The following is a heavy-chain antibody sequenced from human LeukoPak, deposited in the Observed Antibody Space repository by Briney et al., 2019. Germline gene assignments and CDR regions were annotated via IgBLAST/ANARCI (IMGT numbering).Heavy chain of an antibody. J-gene: IGHJ5*02. CDR3: ARTSAADGTYWFDP. Sequence: SETLSLTCAVYGGSFSGYYWSWIRQPPGKGLEWIGEINHSGSTNYNPSLKSRVTISVDTSKNQFSLKLSSVTAADTAVYYCARTSAADGTYWFDPWGQGTLVTVSS. V-gene: IGHV4-34*01. CDR1: GGSFSGYY. CDR2: INHSGST. D-gene: IGHD6-13*01.